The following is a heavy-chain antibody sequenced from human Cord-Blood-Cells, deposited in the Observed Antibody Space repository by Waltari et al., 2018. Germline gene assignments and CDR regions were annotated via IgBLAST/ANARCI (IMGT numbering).Heavy chain of an antibody. J-gene: IGHJ4*02. V-gene: IGHV3-23*01. D-gene: IGHD6-13*01. CDR2: ISGSGGSK. CDR3: AKFHSSSWFWFDY. CDR1: GFPFSSYA. Sequence: EVQLLESGGGLVQPGGSLRLSCAASGFPFSSYAMRWVRQAPGKGLEWVSAISGSGGSKYYADSVKGRFTISRDNSKNTLYLQMNRLRAEDTAVYYCAKFHSSSWFWFDYWGQGTLVTVSS.